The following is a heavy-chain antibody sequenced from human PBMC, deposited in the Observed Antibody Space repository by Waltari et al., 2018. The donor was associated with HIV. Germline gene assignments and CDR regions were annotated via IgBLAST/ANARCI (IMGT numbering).Heavy chain of an antibody. V-gene: IGHV4-61*02. D-gene: IGHD1-26*01. Sequence: QVQLQESGPGLVKPSQTLSLTCTVSGGSISSGSYYWSWIRQPAGKGLEWIGRIYTSGSTNHNPSLKSRVTISVDTSKNQFSLKLSSVTAADTAVYYCARVVVATIGGMDVWGQGTTVTVSS. CDR1: GGSISSGSYY. J-gene: IGHJ6*02. CDR3: ARVVVATIGGMDV. CDR2: IYTSGST.